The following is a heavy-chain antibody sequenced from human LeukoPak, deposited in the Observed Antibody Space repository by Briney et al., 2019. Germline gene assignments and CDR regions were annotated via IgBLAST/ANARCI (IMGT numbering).Heavy chain of an antibody. V-gene: IGHV4-4*09. D-gene: IGHD1-7*01. CDR2: MYTSGST. CDR1: GGSITYYY. Sequence: SETLSLTCTVSGGSITYYYWSWIRQPSGKGLEWIGYMYTSGSTKYDPSLKSRVTMSVDTSKDQFSLKLSSVTAADTAVYYCARKGGKLELHYYYMDVWGKGPRSPSP. CDR3: ARKGGKLELHYYYMDV. J-gene: IGHJ6*03.